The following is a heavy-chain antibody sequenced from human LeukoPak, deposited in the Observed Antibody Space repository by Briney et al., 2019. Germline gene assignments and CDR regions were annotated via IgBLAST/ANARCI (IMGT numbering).Heavy chain of an antibody. Sequence: PGGSLRLSCVASGFTFNSYNMNWVRQAPGKGLEWVSSISSSSSYMYSADSVEGRFTISRDNAKNSLYLHMSSLRVEDTAVYYCVRDRALDYWGQGTLVTVSS. D-gene: IGHD3-16*02. CDR1: GFTFNSYN. J-gene: IGHJ4*02. CDR3: VRDRALDY. CDR2: ISSSSSYM. V-gene: IGHV3-21*01.